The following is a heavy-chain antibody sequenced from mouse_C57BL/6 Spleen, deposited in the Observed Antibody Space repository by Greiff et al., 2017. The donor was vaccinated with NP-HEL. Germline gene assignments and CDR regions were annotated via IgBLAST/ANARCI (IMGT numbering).Heavy chain of an antibody. CDR2: MYPGDGDT. CDR3: ASTVVATDFDY. V-gene: IGHV1-82*01. CDR1: GYASSSSW. J-gene: IGHJ2*01. D-gene: IGHD1-1*01. Sequence: VQLQQSGPALVKPGASVTISCKASGYASSSSWMNWVKHRLGTGLEWIGRMYPGDGDTNYNGKFKGKATLTADKSASTAYMQLSSLTSEDSAVYFCASTVVATDFDYWGQGTTLTVSS.